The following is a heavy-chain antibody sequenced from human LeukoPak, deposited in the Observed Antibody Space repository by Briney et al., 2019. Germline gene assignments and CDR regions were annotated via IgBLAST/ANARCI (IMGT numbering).Heavy chain of an antibody. CDR2: VNPNSGGT. CDR1: GYTFTGYY. Sequence: GASVKVSCKASGYTFTGYYMHWVRQAPGQGLEWMGWVNPNSGGTNYAQKCQGRVTMTRDTSISKAYMELSRLRSDDTAVYYCARDLYYDFRSDYCDYWGQGTLVTVSS. CDR3: ARDLYYDFRSDYCDY. D-gene: IGHD3-3*01. V-gene: IGHV1-2*02. J-gene: IGHJ4*02.